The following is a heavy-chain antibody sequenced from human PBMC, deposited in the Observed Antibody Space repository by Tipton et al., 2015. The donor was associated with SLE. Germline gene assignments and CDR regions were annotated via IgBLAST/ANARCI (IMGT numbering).Heavy chain of an antibody. J-gene: IGHJ6*03. CDR1: GYSFTSYW. D-gene: IGHD6-13*01. CDR2: IYPGDSDT. Sequence: QLVQSGAEVKKPGESLKISCKGSGYSFTSYWIGWVRQMPGKGLEWMGIIYPGDSDTRYSPSFQGQVTISADKSISTAYLQWSSLKASDTAMYYCARHPRIEGSKGCYYYMDVWGKGTTVTVSS. V-gene: IGHV5-51*01. CDR3: ARHPRIEGSKGCYYYMDV.